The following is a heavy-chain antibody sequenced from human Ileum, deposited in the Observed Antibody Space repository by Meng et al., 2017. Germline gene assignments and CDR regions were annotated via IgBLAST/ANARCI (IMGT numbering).Heavy chain of an antibody. CDR1: GDSISRYY. CDR2: IYHSGSI. V-gene: IGHV4-59*01. J-gene: IGHJ6*02. D-gene: IGHD3-16*01. Sequence: SETLSLTCTVSGDSISRYYWSWIRQPPGKGLEWIGYIYHSGSIKYNPSLKSRVTLSTDASKNQFSLKLTSVTAADTAVYYCARDARSYYVYGMDVWGQGTTVTVSS. CDR3: ARDARSYYVYGMDV.